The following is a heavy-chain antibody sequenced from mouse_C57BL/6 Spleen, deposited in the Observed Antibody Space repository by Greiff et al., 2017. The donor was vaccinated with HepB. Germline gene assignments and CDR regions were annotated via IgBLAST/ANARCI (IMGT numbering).Heavy chain of an antibody. CDR1: CYSITSGYY. Sequence: EVQLVESGPGLVKPSQSLSLTCSVTCYSITSGYYWNWIRQFPGNKLEWMGYISYDGSNNYNPSLKNRISITRDTSKNQFFLKLNSVTTEDTATYYCASWTTGYYFDYWGQGTTLTVSS. J-gene: IGHJ2*01. CDR2: ISYDGSN. CDR3: ASWTTGYYFDY. D-gene: IGHD1-1*01. V-gene: IGHV3-6*01.